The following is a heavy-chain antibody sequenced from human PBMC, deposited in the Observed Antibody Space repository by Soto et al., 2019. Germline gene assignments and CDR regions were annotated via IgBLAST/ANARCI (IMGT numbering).Heavy chain of an antibody. J-gene: IGHJ4*02. CDR3: ARSAPFDIYAITPVAF. CDR2: ISANNGNT. CDR1: GYTFTTFG. V-gene: IGHV1-18*01. D-gene: IGHD3-9*01. Sequence: QVRLVQSGPEVKKPGASVKVSCKASGYTFTTFGISWVRQAPGQGLEWVGWISANNGNTKYSQKFQGRVSLTTETSASTANMELRSLRSDDTAVYYCARSAPFDIYAITPVAFWGQGTLVTVSS.